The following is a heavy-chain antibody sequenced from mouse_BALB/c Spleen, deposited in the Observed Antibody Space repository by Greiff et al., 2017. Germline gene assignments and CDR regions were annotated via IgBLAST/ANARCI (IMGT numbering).Heavy chain of an antibody. CDR3: ASQMDY. Sequence: EVMLVESGGGLVKPGGSLKLSCAASGFTFSSYAMSWVRQTPEKRLEWVATISSGGSYTYYPDSVKGRFTISRDNAKNTLYLQMSSLRSEDTAMYYCASQMDYWGQGTSVTVSS. J-gene: IGHJ4*01. CDR2: ISSGGSYT. CDR1: GFTFSSYA. V-gene: IGHV5-9-1*01.